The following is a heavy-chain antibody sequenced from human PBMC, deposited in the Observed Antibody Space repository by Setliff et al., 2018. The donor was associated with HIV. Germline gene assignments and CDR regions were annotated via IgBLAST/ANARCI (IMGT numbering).Heavy chain of an antibody. CDR1: GGSISSSSHH. Sequence: SETLSLTCTVSGGSISSSSHHWSWIRQTQGKGLEWIGSIYYSGNSYYNPSLQSRVTISIDTSKNQFSLKLSSVTAADTAMYYCARRGKTENSYVLNWFDPWGQGILVTVSS. CDR3: ARRGKTENSYVLNWFDP. D-gene: IGHD5-18*01. V-gene: IGHV4-39*07. CDR2: IYYSGNS. J-gene: IGHJ5*02.